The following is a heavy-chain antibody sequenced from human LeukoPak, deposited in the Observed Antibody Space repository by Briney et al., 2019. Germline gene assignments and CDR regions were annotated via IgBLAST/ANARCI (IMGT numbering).Heavy chain of an antibody. D-gene: IGHD3-10*01. CDR1: GFTFSSYA. CDR2: ISSSSSTI. J-gene: IGHJ4*02. Sequence: PGGSLRLSCAASGFTFSSYAMNWVRQAPGKGLEWVSYISSSSSTIYYADSVKGRFTISRDNAKNSLYLQMNSLRAEDTAVYYCARDEFKVRGGSGDYWGQGTLVTVSS. CDR3: ARDEFKVRGGSGDY. V-gene: IGHV3-48*01.